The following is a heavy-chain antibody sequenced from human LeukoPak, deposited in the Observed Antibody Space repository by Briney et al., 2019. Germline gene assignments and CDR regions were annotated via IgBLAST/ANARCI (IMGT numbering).Heavy chain of an antibody. V-gene: IGHV4-59*01. CDR3: ARAQVHILTGYPGPILYGMDV. Sequence: SETLSLTCTVSGGSISSYYWSWIRQPPGKGLEWIGYIYYSGSTNYNPSLKSRVTISVDTSKNQFSLKLSSVTAADTAVYYCARAQVHILTGYPGPILYGMDVWSQGTTVTVSS. D-gene: IGHD3-9*01. J-gene: IGHJ6*02. CDR1: GGSISSYY. CDR2: IYYSGST.